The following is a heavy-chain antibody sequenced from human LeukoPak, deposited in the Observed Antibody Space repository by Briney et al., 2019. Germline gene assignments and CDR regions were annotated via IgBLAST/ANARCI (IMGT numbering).Heavy chain of an antibody. CDR3: VKDTTDDFWSGYSFDY. CDR2: ISSNGGST. J-gene: IGHJ4*02. Sequence: GGSLRLSCSASGFTFSSYAMHWVRQAPGKGLEYVSAISSNGGSTYYADSVKGRFTISRDNSKNMLYLQMSSLRAEDTAVYYCVKDTTDDFWSGYSFDYWGQGTLVTVSS. V-gene: IGHV3-64D*09. D-gene: IGHD3-3*01. CDR1: GFTFSSYA.